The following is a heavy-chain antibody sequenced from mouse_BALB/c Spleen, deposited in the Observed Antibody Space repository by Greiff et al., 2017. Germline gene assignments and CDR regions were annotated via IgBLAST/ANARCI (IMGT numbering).Heavy chain of an antibody. D-gene: IGHD2-4*01. J-gene: IGHJ3*01. V-gene: IGHV5-6-3*01. CDR3: ARDGGLRRGFAY. CDR1: GFTFSSYG. Sequence: EVQVVESGGGLVQPGGSLKLSCAASGFTFSSYGMSWVRQTPDKRLELVATINSNGGSTYYPDSVKGRFTISRDNAKNTLYLQMSSLKSEDTAMYYCARDGGLRRGFAYWGQGTLVTVSA. CDR2: INSNGGST.